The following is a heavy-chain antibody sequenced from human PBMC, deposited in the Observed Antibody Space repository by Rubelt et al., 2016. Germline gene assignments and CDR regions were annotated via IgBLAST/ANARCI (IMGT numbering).Heavy chain of an antibody. CDR3: ARAYYYGSGSYFPVDY. CDR1: GFTFSNYR. Sequence: GLVKPGGSLRLSCAASGFTFSNYRMTWVRQAPGKGLEWIGSIYYSGSTYYNPSLKSRVTISVDTSKNQFSLKLSSVTAADTAVYYCARAYYYGSGSYFPVDYWGQGTLVTVSS. D-gene: IGHD3-10*01. J-gene: IGHJ4*02. V-gene: IGHV4-39*07. CDR2: IYYSGST.